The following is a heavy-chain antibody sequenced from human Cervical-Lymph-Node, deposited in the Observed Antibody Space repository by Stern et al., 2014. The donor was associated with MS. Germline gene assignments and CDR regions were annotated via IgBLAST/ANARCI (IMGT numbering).Heavy chain of an antibody. D-gene: IGHD3-10*01. CDR1: GDSISSDNW. Sequence: QVQLQESGPGLLKPSGTLSLTCVVSGDSISSDNWWSWVRQPPGKGLEWIGEIFQTGITSYNPSLGSRVTISLDKSKNQLSLKVNSVTAADTAVYYCSRIPFRYYAADVWGHGTTVIVSS. V-gene: IGHV4-4*02. CDR3: SRIPFRYYAADV. CDR2: IFQTGIT. J-gene: IGHJ6*02.